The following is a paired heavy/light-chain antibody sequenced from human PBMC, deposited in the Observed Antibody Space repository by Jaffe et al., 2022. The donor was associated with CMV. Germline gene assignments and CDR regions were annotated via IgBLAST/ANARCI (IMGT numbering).Light chain of an antibody. J-gene: IGLJ3*02. CDR1: SGINVGTYR. CDR2: YKSDSNK. Sequence: QAVLTQPSSLSASPGASARLTCTLRSGINVGTYRIYWYQQKPGSPPQYLLRYKSDSNKHQGSGVPSRFSGSKDASANAGILLISGLQSEDEADYYCMIWHSSAWVFGGGTKLTVL. V-gene: IGLV5-45*03. CDR3: MIWHSSAWV.
Heavy chain of an antibody. D-gene: IGHD6-19*01. CDR3: ARGDSSGEYWGPDY. V-gene: IGHV3-48*03. J-gene: IGHJ4*02. CDR2: ISSSGSTI. CDR1: GFTFSSYE. Sequence: EVHLVESGGGLVQPGGSLRLSCAASGFTFSSYEMNWVRQAPGKGLEWVSYISSSGSTIYYGDPVKGRFTISRDNAKNSLYLQMNSLRAEDTAVYYCARGDSSGEYWGPDYWGQGTLVTVSS.